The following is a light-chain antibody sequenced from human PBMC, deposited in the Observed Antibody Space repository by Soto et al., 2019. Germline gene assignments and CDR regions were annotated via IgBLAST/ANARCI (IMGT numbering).Light chain of an antibody. Sequence: QSALTQPASVSGSPGQSITISCTGTSSDVGGYNYVSGYQQHPGKAPKLMIYEVSNRPSGVSNRFSGSKSGNTASLTISGFQAEDEADYDCSSYTSSSIDYVFGTGTKLTVL. V-gene: IGLV2-14*01. J-gene: IGLJ1*01. CDR1: SSDVGGYNY. CDR3: SSYTSSSIDYV. CDR2: EVS.